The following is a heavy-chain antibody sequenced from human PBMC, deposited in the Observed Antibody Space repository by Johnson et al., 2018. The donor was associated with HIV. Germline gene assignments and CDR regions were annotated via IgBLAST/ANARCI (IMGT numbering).Heavy chain of an antibody. V-gene: IGHV3-13*01. CDR1: GFTFSSYD. D-gene: IGHD1-26*01. CDR2: IGTAGDT. J-gene: IGHJ3*02. CDR3: ARERVGDAFDI. Sequence: MQLVESGGGLVQPGGSLRLSCAASGFTFSSYDMHWVRQATGKGLEWVSAIGTAGDTYYPGSVKGRFTISRENAKNSLYLQMNSLRADDTALYYCARERVGDAFDIWGQGTMVTVSS.